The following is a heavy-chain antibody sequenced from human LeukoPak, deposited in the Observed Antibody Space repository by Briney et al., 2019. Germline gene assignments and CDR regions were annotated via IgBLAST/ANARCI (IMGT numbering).Heavy chain of an antibody. CDR1: GGSISSYY. V-gene: IGHV4-59*12. D-gene: IGHD6-19*01. CDR2: ISYSGNT. Sequence: SETLSLTCTVSGGSISSYYWSWIRQPPGKGLEWIGYISYSGNTNYNPSLKSRVTISVDTSKNQFSLKLSSVTAADTAVYYCARVSGQYYFDYWGQGTLVTVSS. J-gene: IGHJ4*02. CDR3: ARVSGQYYFDY.